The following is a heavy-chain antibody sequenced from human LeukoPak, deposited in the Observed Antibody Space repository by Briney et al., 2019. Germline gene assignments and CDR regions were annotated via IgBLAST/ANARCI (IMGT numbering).Heavy chain of an antibody. CDR2: INAGNGKT. V-gene: IGHV1-3*01. J-gene: IGHJ4*02. CDR1: GYIFADYA. CDR3: ARARWTSTVTTYYLDF. Sequence: ASVKVSCKASGYIFADYAIQWVRQAPGQGLEWMGWINAGNGKTKYSQKFQGRVTITRDTSASTAYMELSGLRSDDTAVYYCARARWTSTVTTYYLDFWGQGTLVTVSS. D-gene: IGHD4-17*01.